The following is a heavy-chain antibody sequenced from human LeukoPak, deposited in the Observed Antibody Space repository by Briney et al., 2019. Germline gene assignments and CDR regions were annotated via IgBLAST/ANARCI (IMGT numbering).Heavy chain of an antibody. D-gene: IGHD3-3*01. CDR3: AKVASTTIFGVVIKGGWFDP. CDR2: ISGSGGST. Sequence: PGGSLRLSCAASGFTFSSYAMSWVRQAPGKGLEWVSAISGSGGSTYYADSVKGRFTISRDNSKNTLYLQMNSLRAEDTAVYYCAKVASTTIFGVVIKGGWFDPWGQGTLVTVSS. J-gene: IGHJ5*02. CDR1: GFTFSSYA. V-gene: IGHV3-23*01.